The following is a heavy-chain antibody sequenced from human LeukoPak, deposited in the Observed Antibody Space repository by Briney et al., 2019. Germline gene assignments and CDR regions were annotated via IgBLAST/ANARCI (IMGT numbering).Heavy chain of an antibody. CDR3: ARLPPKTVAATTFDY. V-gene: IGHV4-34*01. Sequence: SETLSLTCAVYGGSFSGYYWSWIRQPPGKGLEWIGEINHSGSTNYNPSLKSRVTISVDTSKNQFSLKLSSVTAADTAVYYCARLPPKTVAATTFDYWGQGTLVTVSS. D-gene: IGHD6-19*01. J-gene: IGHJ4*02. CDR1: GGSFSGYY. CDR2: INHSGST.